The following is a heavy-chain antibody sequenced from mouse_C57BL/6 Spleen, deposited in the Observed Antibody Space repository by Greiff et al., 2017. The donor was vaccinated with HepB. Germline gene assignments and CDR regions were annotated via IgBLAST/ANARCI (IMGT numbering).Heavy chain of an antibody. V-gene: IGHV1-55*01. D-gene: IGHD2-4*01. CDR3: ARFYYDYVNYYAMDY. Sequence: QVQLQQPGAELVKPGASVKMSCKASGYTFTSYWITWVKQRPGQGLEWIGDIYPGSGSTNYNEKFKSKATLTVDTSSSTAYMQLSSLTSEDSAVYYCARFYYDYVNYYAMDYWGQGTSVTVSS. CDR2: IYPGSGST. J-gene: IGHJ4*01. CDR1: GYTFTSYW.